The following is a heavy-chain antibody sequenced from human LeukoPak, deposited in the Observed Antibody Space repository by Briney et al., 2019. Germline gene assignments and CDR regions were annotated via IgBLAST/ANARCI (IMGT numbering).Heavy chain of an antibody. CDR1: GFTFSSYA. Sequence: PGGSLRLSCAASGFTFSSYAMNWVRQAPGKGLEWLSLIYAGGDVTYYADSVQGRFTTSRDNSNNTLYLQMNSLRAEDTALYYCAKDRYSSAIDSWGQGVLVTVSS. CDR3: AKDRYSSAIDS. V-gene: IGHV3-23*01. D-gene: IGHD6-19*01. J-gene: IGHJ4*02. CDR2: IYAGGDVT.